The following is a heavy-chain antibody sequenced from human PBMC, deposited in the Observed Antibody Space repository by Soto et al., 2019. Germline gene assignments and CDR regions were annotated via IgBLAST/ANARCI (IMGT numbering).Heavy chain of an antibody. CDR3: ARHRIAVAGPLDY. V-gene: IGHV4-39*01. J-gene: IGHJ4*02. D-gene: IGHD6-19*01. CDR2: IYYDGSV. CDR1: GGAIRNSIYY. Sequence: LSETLSLTCTVAGGAIRNSIYYWGWIRQPPGKGLEWIGTIYYDGSVAYSPSLKSRVTLSVDTSRNHFSVKINSVTAADTAVYFCARHRIAVAGPLDYWGQGALVTVSS.